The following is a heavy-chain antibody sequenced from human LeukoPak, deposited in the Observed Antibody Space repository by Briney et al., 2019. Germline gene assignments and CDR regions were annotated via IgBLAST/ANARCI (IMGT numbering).Heavy chain of an antibody. V-gene: IGHV3-23*01. Sequence: PGGSLRLSCAASGFTFSSYAMSWVRQAPGKGLEWVSAISGSGGSTYYADSVKGRFTISRDNSKNTLCLQMGSLRAEDLAVYYCARRAPGFSSGWLDYWGQGTLVTVSS. CDR1: GFTFSSYA. D-gene: IGHD6-19*01. CDR2: ISGSGGST. J-gene: IGHJ4*02. CDR3: ARRAPGFSSGWLDY.